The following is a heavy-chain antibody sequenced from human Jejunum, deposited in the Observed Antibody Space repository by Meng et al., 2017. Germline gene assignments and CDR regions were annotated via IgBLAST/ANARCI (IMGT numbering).Heavy chain of an antibody. V-gene: IGHV4-61*08. CDR1: GGSVSSSGYQ. D-gene: IGHD7-27*01. CDR2: AST. Sequence: QVPLQEAGPGLVMPSGTLSPICAVLGGSVSSSGYQWGWIRQPPGKGLEWIGYASTNYNPSLKSRVTISLDTSKNQFSLKLTSVTAADTAVYYCARDHWGSLDYWGQGILVTVSS. CDR3: ARDHWGSLDY. J-gene: IGHJ4*02.